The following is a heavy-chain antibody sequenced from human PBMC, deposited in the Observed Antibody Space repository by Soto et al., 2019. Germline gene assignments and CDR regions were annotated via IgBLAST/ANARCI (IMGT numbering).Heavy chain of an antibody. CDR3: AKIGPSMTWVYQTAYLFYY. Sequence: VSLRLSCAACGFTFSSYAMSWVRQAPGKGLEWVSAISGSGGSTYYADSVKGRFTISRDNSKNTLYLQMNSLRAEDTAVYYCAKIGPSMTWVYQTAYLFYYWSQGTPVRASS. CDR2: ISGSGGST. D-gene: IGHD2-2*01. V-gene: IGHV3-23*01. J-gene: IGHJ4*01. CDR1: GFTFSSYA.